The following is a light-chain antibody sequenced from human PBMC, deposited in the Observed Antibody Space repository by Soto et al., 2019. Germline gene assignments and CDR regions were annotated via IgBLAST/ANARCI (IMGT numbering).Light chain of an antibody. CDR2: EVT. CDR1: SSDVGGYNF. J-gene: IGLJ1*01. V-gene: IGLV2-14*01. Sequence: QSAPTQPASVSGSPGHSITISCTGTSSDVGGYNFVSWYQQKPGKAPKLIIYEVTDRPSGVSNRFSGSKSGNTASLTISGLQAEDEAEYYCSSYTNINTRACVFGTGTKVTVL. CDR3: SSYTNINTRACV.